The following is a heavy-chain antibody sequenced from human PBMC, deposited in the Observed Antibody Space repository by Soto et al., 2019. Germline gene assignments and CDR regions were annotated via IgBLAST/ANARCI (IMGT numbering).Heavy chain of an antibody. D-gene: IGHD2-2*01. Sequence: PSETLSLTCAVSSGSISSTNWWNWVRQPPGKGLEWIGEIYHGGNTNYNPSLKSRVTISVDKSKNQFSLNLSSVTAADTAVYYCATRGTSPFDFWGQGTLVTVSS. J-gene: IGHJ4*02. CDR3: ATRGTSPFDF. CDR1: SGSISSTNW. V-gene: IGHV4-4*02. CDR2: IYHGGNT.